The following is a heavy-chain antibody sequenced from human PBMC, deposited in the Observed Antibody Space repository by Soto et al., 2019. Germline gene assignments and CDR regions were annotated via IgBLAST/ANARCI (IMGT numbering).Heavy chain of an antibody. CDR2: IKSDGSWA. J-gene: IGHJ4*02. CDR1: GITFSSYW. Sequence: EVQLVESGGGLVQPGGSLRLSCTASGITFSSYWMHWVRQAPGTGLEWVSRIKSDGSWALYADSMEGRLTISRDNTKNPLYLQMYSLRAEDTAVYYCVRGDGDYYDGNVYLGRHWGQGTLVTVSS. D-gene: IGHD3-22*01. CDR3: VRGDGDYYDGNVYLGRH. V-gene: IGHV3-74*01.